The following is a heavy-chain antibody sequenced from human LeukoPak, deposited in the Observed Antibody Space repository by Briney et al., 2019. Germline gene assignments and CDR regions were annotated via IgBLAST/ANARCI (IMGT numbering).Heavy chain of an antibody. CDR3: ARDAYYDFWSGYYSRAQPSYYFDY. J-gene: IGHJ4*02. V-gene: IGHV1-18*01. CDR2: ISAYNGST. D-gene: IGHD3-3*01. Sequence: ASVKVSCKASGYTFTSYGISWVRQAPGQGLEWVGGISAYNGSTNYSQKLQGRVTMTTDTSTSTDYLELRSLRSDDTAVYYCARDAYYDFWSGYYSRAQPSYYFDYWGQGTLVTVSS. CDR1: GYTFTSYG.